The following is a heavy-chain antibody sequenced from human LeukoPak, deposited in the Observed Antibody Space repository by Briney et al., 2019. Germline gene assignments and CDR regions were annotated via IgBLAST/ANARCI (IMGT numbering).Heavy chain of an antibody. CDR3: ARDGEYQLLFGRGRYYMDV. J-gene: IGHJ6*03. D-gene: IGHD2-2*01. CDR1: GGTFSSYA. V-gene: IGHV1-69*05. CDR2: IIPIFGTA. Sequence: ASVKVSCKASGGTFSSYAISWVRQAPGQGLEWMGGIIPIFGTANYAQKFQGRVTITTDESTSTAYMELSSLRSEDTAVYYCARDGEYQLLFGRGRYYMDVWGKGTTVTVSS.